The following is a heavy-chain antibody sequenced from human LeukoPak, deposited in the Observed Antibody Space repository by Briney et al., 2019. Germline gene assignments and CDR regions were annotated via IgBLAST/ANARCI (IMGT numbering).Heavy chain of an antibody. CDR2: INPNSGGT. V-gene: IGHV1-2*02. D-gene: IGHD1-26*01. CDR3: ARRKGRELQDYYYYMDV. Sequence: VSVKVSCKASGYTFTGYYMHWVRQAPGQGLEWMGWINPNSGGTNYAQKFQGRVTMTRVTSISTAYMELSRLRSDDTAVYYCARRKGRELQDYYYYMDVWGKGTTVTVSS. J-gene: IGHJ6*03. CDR1: GYTFTGYY.